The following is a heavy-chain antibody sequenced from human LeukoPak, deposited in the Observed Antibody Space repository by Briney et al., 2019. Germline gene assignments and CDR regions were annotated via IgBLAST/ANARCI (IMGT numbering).Heavy chain of an antibody. J-gene: IGHJ4*02. CDR3: ARSGSSGLFDY. V-gene: IGHV3-53*01. CDR2: IYSGGST. Sequence: GGSLRLSCAASGFTVSSNYMSWVRQAPGKGLEWVSVIYSGGSTYYADSVKGRFTISIDNSKNTLYLQMNSLRAEDTAVYYCARSGSSGLFDYWGQGTLVTVSS. CDR1: GFTVSSNY. D-gene: IGHD3-22*01.